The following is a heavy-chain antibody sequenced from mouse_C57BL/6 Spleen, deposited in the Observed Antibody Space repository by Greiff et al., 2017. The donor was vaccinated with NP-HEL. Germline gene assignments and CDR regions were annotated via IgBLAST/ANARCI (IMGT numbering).Heavy chain of an antibody. CDR3: ARPGYGSSYGYFDV. V-gene: IGHV5-17*01. Sequence: DVKLVESGGGLVKPGGSLKLSCAASGFTFSDYGMHWVRQAPEKGLEWVAYISSGSSTIYYADTVKGRFTISRDNAKNTLFLQMTSLRSEDTAMYYCARPGYGSSYGYFDVWGTGTTVTVSS. CDR2: ISSGSSTI. J-gene: IGHJ1*03. D-gene: IGHD1-1*01. CDR1: GFTFSDYG.